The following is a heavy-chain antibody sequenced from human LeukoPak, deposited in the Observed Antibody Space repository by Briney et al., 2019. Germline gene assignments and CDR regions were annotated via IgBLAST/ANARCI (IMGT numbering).Heavy chain of an antibody. D-gene: IGHD6-6*01. Sequence: SETLSLTCTVSGGSISSSSYYWGWIRQPPGKGLEWIGSIYYSGSTYYNPSLKSRVTISVDTSKNQFSLKLSSVTAADTAVYYCATSRSIAAPFGYWGQGTLVTASS. J-gene: IGHJ4*02. CDR2: IYYSGST. CDR3: ATSRSIAAPFGY. V-gene: IGHV4-39*01. CDR1: GGSISSSSYY.